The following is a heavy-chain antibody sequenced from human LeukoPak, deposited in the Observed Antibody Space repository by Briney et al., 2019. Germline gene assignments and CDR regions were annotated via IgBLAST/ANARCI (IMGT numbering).Heavy chain of an antibody. CDR3: TTIVVVVAATPPDY. CDR1: GFTFSGSA. V-gene: IGHV3-73*01. CDR2: IRSRANNYAT. J-gene: IGHJ4*02. D-gene: IGHD2-15*01. Sequence: GGSLRLSCAASGFTFSGSAVHWVRQPSGNGLEWVGRIRSRANNYATAYGASMKGRFTISRDDSENMAYLQMNSLKTEDTAVYYCTTIVVVVAATPPDYWGQGTLVTVSS.